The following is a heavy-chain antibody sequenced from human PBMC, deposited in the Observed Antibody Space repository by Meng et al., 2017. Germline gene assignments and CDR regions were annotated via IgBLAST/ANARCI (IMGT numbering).Heavy chain of an antibody. CDR2: INAGNGNT. Sequence: VQLMQFGSGVKEPGASVKVSCKASGYHFTSYAMHWVRQAPGQRLEWMGWINAGNGNTKYSQKFQGRVTITRDTSASTAYLELSSLRSEDTAVYYCAKNYYDSSGYRFDAFDICGQGTMVTVSS. D-gene: IGHD3-22*01. J-gene: IGHJ3*02. V-gene: IGHV1-3*01. CDR3: AKNYYDSSGYRFDAFDI. CDR1: GYHFTSYA.